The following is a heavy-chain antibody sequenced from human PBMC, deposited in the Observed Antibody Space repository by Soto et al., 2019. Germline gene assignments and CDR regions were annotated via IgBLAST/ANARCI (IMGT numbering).Heavy chain of an antibody. D-gene: IGHD6-13*01. CDR1: GFTFSSYA. V-gene: IGHV3-30-3*01. CDR2: ISYDGSNK. Sequence: QVQLVESGGGVVQPGRSLRLSCAASGFTFSSYAMHWVRQAPGKGLEWVAVISYDGSNKYYADSVKGRFTISRDNSKNTLYLQMNSLRAEDTAVYYCAVIAAAGNFDYWGQGTLFTVSS. J-gene: IGHJ4*02. CDR3: AVIAAAGNFDY.